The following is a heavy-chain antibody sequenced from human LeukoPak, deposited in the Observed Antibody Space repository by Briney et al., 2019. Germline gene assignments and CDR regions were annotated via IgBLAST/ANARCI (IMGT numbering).Heavy chain of an antibody. CDR3: ARHPRYSSSSGAYFEY. V-gene: IGHV4-39*01. CDR1: GGSINTYSYY. CDR2: IYCTGNT. J-gene: IGHJ4*02. D-gene: IGHD6-6*01. Sequence: SETLSLTCTVSGGSINTYSYYWAWIRQPPGKGLEWIGSIYCTGNTYYNPSLESRVTISVDTSKNQFSLKLSSVTAADTAVYYCARHPRYSSSSGAYFEYWGQGTLFTVSS.